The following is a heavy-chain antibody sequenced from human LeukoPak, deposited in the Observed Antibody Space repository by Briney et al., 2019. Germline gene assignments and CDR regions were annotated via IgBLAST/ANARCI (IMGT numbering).Heavy chain of an antibody. Sequence: GSLRLSCAASGFTFSSYAMSWVRQAPGKGLEWIGEINHSGSTNYNPSLKSRVTISVDTSKNQFSLKLSSVTAADTAVYYCARRGTYTIFGVVIPYYFDYWGQGTLVTVSS. V-gene: IGHV4-34*01. CDR1: GFTFSSYA. J-gene: IGHJ4*02. CDR2: INHSGST. D-gene: IGHD3-3*01. CDR3: ARRGTYTIFGVVIPYYFDY.